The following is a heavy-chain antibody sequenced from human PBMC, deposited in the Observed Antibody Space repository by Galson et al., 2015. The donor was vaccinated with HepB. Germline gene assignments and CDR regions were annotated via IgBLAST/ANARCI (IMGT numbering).Heavy chain of an antibody. J-gene: IGHJ1*01. CDR2: ISGDRT. CDR3: AKFYGHDT. D-gene: IGHD3-16*01. Sequence: SLRLSCAASGFTFSEYSMTWVRQAPGKGLEWVSAISGDRTNYADAVMGRFIISRDNSKNTLYLQMNSLRVEDTAVYYCAKFYGHDTWGQVSRVTVSS. CDR1: GFTFSEYS. V-gene: IGHV3-23*01.